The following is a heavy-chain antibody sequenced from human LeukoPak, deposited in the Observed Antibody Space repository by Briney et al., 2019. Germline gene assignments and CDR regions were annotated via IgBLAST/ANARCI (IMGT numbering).Heavy chain of an antibody. CDR1: GASISSYY. D-gene: IGHD1-26*01. CDR3: ARAAGRDTTSGLDFDY. J-gene: IGHJ4*02. CDR2: IYSSRS. V-gene: IGHV4-4*07. Sequence: SETLSLTCTVSGASISSYYWSWIRQPAGKGLEWIGRIYSSRSIYNPSLKSRVTMSVDTSKNQLSLKLSSVTAADTAVYYCARAAGRDTTSGLDFDYWGQGILVTVSS.